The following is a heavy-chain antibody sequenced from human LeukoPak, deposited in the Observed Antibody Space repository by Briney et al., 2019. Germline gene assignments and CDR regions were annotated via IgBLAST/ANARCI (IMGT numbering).Heavy chain of an antibody. CDR1: EFSVGSNY. V-gene: IGHV3-66*01. CDR3: ARALGGFHDY. Sequence: GGSLRLSCAASEFSVGSNYMTWVRQAPGTGLEWVSLIYSGGSTYYADSVKGRFTISRDNSKNTLYLQMNSLRAEDTAVYYCARALGGFHDYWGQGTLVTVSS. J-gene: IGHJ4*02. D-gene: IGHD3-16*01. CDR2: IYSGGST.